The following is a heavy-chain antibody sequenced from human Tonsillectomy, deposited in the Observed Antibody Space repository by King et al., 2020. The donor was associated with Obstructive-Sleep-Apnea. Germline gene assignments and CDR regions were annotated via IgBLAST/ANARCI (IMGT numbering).Heavy chain of an antibody. V-gene: IGHV3-23*04. Sequence: VQLVESGGGLAQPGGSLRLSCAASGFTFSSYAMSWVRQAPGKGLEWVSEISGSGGSTYYADSVKGRFTISRDNSKNTLYLQMNSLRVEDTAVYYCAKESQYCGGDCYAPYFQHWGQGTLVTVSS. J-gene: IGHJ1*01. CDR2: ISGSGGST. CDR3: AKESQYCGGDCYAPYFQH. CDR1: GFTFSSYA. D-gene: IGHD2-21*02.